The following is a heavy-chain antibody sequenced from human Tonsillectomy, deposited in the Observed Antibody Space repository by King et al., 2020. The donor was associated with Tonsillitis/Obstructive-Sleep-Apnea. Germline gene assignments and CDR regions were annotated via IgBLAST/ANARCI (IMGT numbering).Heavy chain of an antibody. D-gene: IGHD4/OR15-4a*01. J-gene: IGHJ4*02. CDR2: IYYSGST. CDR3: ARDRTMGNMGGWDY. Sequence: VQLQESGPVLVKPSETLSLTCTVSGGSISSYYWSWIRQPPGKGLEWIGYIYYSGSTNYNPSLKSRVTISVDTSKNQFSLKLSSVSAADTAVYYCARDRTMGNMGGWDYWGQGTLVTVSS. CDR1: GGSISSYY. V-gene: IGHV4-59*01.